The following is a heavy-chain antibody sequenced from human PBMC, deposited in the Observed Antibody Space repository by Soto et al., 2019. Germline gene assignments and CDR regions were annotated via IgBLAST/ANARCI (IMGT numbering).Heavy chain of an antibody. CDR1: GFSLSNGRMG. Sequence: QVTLKESGPVLVKPTETLTLTCTVSGFSLSNGRMGVSWIRQPPGEALEWLAHIFSNDEKSYSTSVKSRLTISKDTSKSQVVLTMTNMDPVDTATYYCARIRQGAPVGSVDCWGQGTLVTVSS. CDR3: ARIRQGAPVGSVDC. D-gene: IGHD2-15*01. J-gene: IGHJ4*02. CDR2: IFSNDEK. V-gene: IGHV2-26*01.